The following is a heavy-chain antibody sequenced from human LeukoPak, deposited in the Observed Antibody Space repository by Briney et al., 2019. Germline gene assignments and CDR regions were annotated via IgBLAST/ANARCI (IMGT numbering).Heavy chain of an antibody. CDR1: GYTFTSYG. Sequence: ASVKLCDSPSGYTFTSYGISWLRQAPGQGLEWMGWISAYNGNTNYAQKLQGRVTMTTDTSTSTAYMELRSLSSVDTDVYYCARGALGVRHTAVEVRIGDSLDPWGQGTLVTVSS. D-gene: IGHD6-19*01. V-gene: IGHV1-18*01. CDR2: ISAYNGNT. CDR3: ARGALGVRHTAVEVRIGDSLDP. J-gene: IGHJ5*02.